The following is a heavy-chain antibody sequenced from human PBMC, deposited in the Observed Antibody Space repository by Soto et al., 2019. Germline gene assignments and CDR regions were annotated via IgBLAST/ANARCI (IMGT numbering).Heavy chain of an antibody. J-gene: IGHJ4*02. CDR2: IKQDGSEK. V-gene: IGHV3-7*01. CDR1: GFTFSSDW. CDR3: ARYPRAAAAGGIDY. D-gene: IGHD3-16*01. Sequence: GGSLRLSCAASGFTFSSDWMSWVRQAPGKGLEWVVTIKQDGSEKSYVDSGKDLFPISRDNAKNALYLHMNSLRAEDTAVYSCARYPRAAAAGGIDYWGQGTLVTVSS.